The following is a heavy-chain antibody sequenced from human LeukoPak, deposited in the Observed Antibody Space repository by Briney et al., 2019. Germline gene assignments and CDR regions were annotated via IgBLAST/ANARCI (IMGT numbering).Heavy chain of an antibody. J-gene: IGHJ4*02. CDR3: ARASTIMTTVTTRGRTLDY. CDR1: GYTFTSYY. D-gene: IGHD4-17*01. Sequence: ASVKVSCKASGYTFTSYYIHWVRQAPGQGLEWMGIINPSGGSTSYAQKFQGRVTMTRDTSTSTVYMELSSLRSEDTAVYYCARASTIMTTVTTRGRTLDYWGQGTMVTVSS. CDR2: INPSGGST. V-gene: IGHV1-46*01.